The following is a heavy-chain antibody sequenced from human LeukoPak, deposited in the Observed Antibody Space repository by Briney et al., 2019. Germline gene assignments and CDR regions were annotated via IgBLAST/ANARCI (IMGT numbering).Heavy chain of an antibody. D-gene: IGHD5/OR15-5a*01. J-gene: IGHJ4*02. CDR1: GFIFSNYW. CDR2: VNNDGSST. Sequence: QPGGSLRLSCAASGFIFSNYWMYWVRQSPGNGLVWVSRVNNDGSSTTYADSVKGRFTISRDNAKNTLYLQMNSLRAEDTAVYYCAKGGLRVTDYWGQGTLVTVSS. V-gene: IGHV3-74*03. CDR3: AKGGLRVTDY.